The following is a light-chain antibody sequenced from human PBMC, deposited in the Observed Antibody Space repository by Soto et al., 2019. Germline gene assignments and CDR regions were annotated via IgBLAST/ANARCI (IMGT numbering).Light chain of an antibody. CDR1: SSDVGSHNL. Sequence: SALAQPASVSGSPGQSITISCTGTSSDVGSHNLVSWYQQHPGKAPKLMIYEVTKRPSGVSDRFSGSKSGNTASLTISGLQTEDEADYYCCSYVDSSTFRYVFGTGTKVTVL. V-gene: IGLV2-23*02. CDR2: EVT. CDR3: CSYVDSSTFRYV. J-gene: IGLJ1*01.